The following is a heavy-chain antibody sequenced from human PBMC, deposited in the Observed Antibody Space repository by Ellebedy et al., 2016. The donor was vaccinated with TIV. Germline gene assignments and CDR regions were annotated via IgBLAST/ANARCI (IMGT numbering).Heavy chain of an antibody. J-gene: IGHJ5*02. D-gene: IGHD3-10*01. CDR3: ARGGSYYYGSGSYYNGLDR. CDR1: GFTFSTHG. V-gene: IGHV3-30*02. Sequence: PGGSLRLSCVASGFTFSTHGMHWVRQAPGKGLEWVAFKRFDGRMEYNRDSVKGRFIISRDNSKNTVFLQMNSLRAEDTAVYYCARGGSYYYGSGSYYNGLDRWGQGTLVTVAS. CDR2: KRFDGRME.